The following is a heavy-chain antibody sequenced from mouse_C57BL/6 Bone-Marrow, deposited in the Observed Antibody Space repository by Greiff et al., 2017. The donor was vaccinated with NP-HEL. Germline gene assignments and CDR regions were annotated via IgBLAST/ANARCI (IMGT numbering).Heavy chain of an antibody. CDR3: ARWLRYAMDY. Sequence: VQLKESGGGLVKPGGSLKLSCAASGFTFSDYGMHWVRQAPEKGLEWVAYISSGSSTIYYADTVKGRFTISRDNAKNTLFLQMTSLRSEDTAMYYCARWLRYAMDYWGQGTSVTVSS. CDR1: GFTFSDYG. V-gene: IGHV5-17*01. CDR2: ISSGSSTI. D-gene: IGHD1-2*01. J-gene: IGHJ4*01.